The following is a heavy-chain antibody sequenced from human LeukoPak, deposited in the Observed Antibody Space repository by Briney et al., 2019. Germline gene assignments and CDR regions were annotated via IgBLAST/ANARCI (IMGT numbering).Heavy chain of an antibody. CDR2: IYSGGST. CDR3: ARDLVAVAAGAFDI. D-gene: IGHD6-19*01. Sequence: PGGSLRLSCAASGFTVSSNCMSWVRQAPGKGLEWVSVIYSGGSTYYADSVKGRFTISRDNSKNTLYLQMNSLRAEDTAVYYCARDLVAVAAGAFDIWGQGTMVTVSS. CDR1: GFTVSSNC. V-gene: IGHV3-66*01. J-gene: IGHJ3*02.